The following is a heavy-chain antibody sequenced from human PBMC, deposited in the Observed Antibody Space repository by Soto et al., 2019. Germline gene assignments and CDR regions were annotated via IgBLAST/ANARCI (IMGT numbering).Heavy chain of an antibody. V-gene: IGHV1-69*01. CDR2: IIPMFGTG. D-gene: IGHD6-19*01. J-gene: IGHJ5*02. CDR1: GDTSDSFS. CDR3: ARENRDDNSGWYSSSDWFDP. Sequence: QVQLVQSGAEVKKPGSSVRVSCKASGDTSDSFSISWLRQAPGQGLEWMGGIIPMFGTGNYAQKFQGRLTITADESTGTSYMDLKSLRSEDTAVYFCARENRDDNSGWYSSSDWFDPWGQGTLVTVSS.